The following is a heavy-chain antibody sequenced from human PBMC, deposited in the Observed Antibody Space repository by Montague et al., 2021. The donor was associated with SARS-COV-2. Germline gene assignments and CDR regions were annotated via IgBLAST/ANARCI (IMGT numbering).Heavy chain of an antibody. Sequence: QSVAEVKAPGESLKISCKGSGYSFTSYWIGWVHQMPGKGLEWMGIIYPGDSGTRYSPSFQGQVTISADKSISTTYLQWSSLKASDTAIYYCARVTDYYYDTSGYWDAFDIWGQGTMVTVSS. CDR1: GYSFTSYW. CDR2: IYPGDSGT. J-gene: IGHJ3*02. CDR3: ARVTDYYYDTSGYWDAFDI. V-gene: IGHV5-51*07. D-gene: IGHD3-22*01.